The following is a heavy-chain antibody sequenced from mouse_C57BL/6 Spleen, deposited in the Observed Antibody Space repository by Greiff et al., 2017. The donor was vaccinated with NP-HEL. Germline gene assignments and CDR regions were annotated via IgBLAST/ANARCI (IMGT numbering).Heavy chain of an antibody. CDR1: GYTFTSYW. CDR3: ARYGGNYLYAMDY. D-gene: IGHD2-1*01. J-gene: IGHJ4*01. V-gene: IGHV1-50*01. Sequence: QVQLQQPGAELVKPGASVKLSCKASGYTFTSYWMQWVKQRPGQGLEWIGEIDPSDSYTNYNQKFKGKATLTVDTSSSTAYMQLSSLTSEDSAVYYCARYGGNYLYAMDYWGQGTSVTVSS. CDR2: IDPSDSYT.